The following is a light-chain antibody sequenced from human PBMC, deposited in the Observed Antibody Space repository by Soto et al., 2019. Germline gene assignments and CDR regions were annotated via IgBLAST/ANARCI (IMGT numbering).Light chain of an antibody. CDR3: CAYAGSDTLI. CDR2: EVS. CDR1: SSDIGRYNL. Sequence: QSALTQPASVSGSPGQSITISCTGTSSDIGRYNLVSWYQQHPGKAPKLMIFEVSNRPSGVPDRLSGSRSGKTASLTISGLQPDDEADYYCCAYAGSDTLIFGSGTKLTVL. J-gene: IGLJ1*01. V-gene: IGLV2-23*02.